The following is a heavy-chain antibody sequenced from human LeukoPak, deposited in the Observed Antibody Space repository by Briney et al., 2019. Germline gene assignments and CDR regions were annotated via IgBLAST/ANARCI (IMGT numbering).Heavy chain of an antibody. CDR2: ISYNGNN. J-gene: IGHJ6*04. CDR1: GYTFTHYG. CDR3: AELGITMIGGV. D-gene: IGHD3-10*02. Sequence: QPGGSLRLSCVISGYTFTHYGFHWVRQAPGKALEWVAYISYNGNNKYEDSVKGRFTISRDNAKNSLYLQMNSLRAEDTAVYYCAELGITMIGGVWGKGTTVTISS. V-gene: IGHV3-30*18.